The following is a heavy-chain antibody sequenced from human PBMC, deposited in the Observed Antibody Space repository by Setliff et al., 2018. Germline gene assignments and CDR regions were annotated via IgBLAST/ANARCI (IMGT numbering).Heavy chain of an antibody. CDR2: INHSGGT. D-gene: IGHD6-19*01. Sequence: PSETLSLTCAVYGGSFSGYYWSWIRQPPGKGLEWIGEINHSGGTSYNPSLMSRVTISVDTSTSQFSLRLTSVTAADSAVYFCARYPRRGNGWYPYYVDVWGKGTTVTVSS. CDR1: GGSFSGYY. CDR3: ARYPRRGNGWYPYYVDV. V-gene: IGHV4-34*01. J-gene: IGHJ6*03.